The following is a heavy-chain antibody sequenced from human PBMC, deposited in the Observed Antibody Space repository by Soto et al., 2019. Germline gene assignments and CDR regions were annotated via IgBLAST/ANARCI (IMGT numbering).Heavy chain of an antibody. CDR3: QQKLKDYGGVFDY. Sequence: GGSLRLSCAASGFTFSSYAMSWVRQAPGKGLEWVSAISASGGTTYSADSVKGRLTISRDNSKNTLYLQMNSLRAEDAAVYYCQQKLKDYGGVFDYWGQGTPVTVSS. J-gene: IGHJ4*02. V-gene: IGHV3-23*01. CDR2: ISASGGTT. CDR1: GFTFSSYA. D-gene: IGHD4-17*01.